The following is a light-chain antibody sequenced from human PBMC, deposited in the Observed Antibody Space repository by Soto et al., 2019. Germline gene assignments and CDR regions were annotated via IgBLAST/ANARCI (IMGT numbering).Light chain of an antibody. CDR2: DTS. J-gene: IGKJ4*01. CDR1: QSVRSN. CDR3: QPYSNWPLT. V-gene: IGKV3-15*01. Sequence: EIVMTQSPATLSVSPGERATLSCRASQSVRSNLAWYQQKPGQVPRLLIYDTSTRATGVPTRFSGSRSGAEFTLTINSLQSEDLAVYYCQPYSNWPLTFGGGTKVDIK.